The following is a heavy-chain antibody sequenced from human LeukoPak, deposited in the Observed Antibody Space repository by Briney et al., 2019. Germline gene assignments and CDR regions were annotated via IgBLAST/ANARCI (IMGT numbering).Heavy chain of an antibody. J-gene: IGHJ4*02. CDR2: IYYSGST. V-gene: IGHV4-30-4*01. CDR3: ASATSYYYGSSGYHYDS. D-gene: IGHD3-22*01. CDR1: GGPISSGDYY. Sequence: SQTLSLTCTVSGGPISSGDYYWNWIRQPPGKGLEWIGYIYYSGSTYYNPSLKSRVTISVDTSKNQFSLKLSSVTAADTAVYYCASATSYYYGSSGYHYDSWGQGTLVTVSS.